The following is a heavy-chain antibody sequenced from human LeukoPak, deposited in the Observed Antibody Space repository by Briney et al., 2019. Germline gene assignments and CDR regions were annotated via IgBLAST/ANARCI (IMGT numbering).Heavy chain of an antibody. CDR2: ISGSGGST. Sequence: GGSLRLSCAASGFIFSSYAMSWVRQAPGKGLEWVSTISGSGGSTYYADSVKGRFTISRDNSKNTLYLQMNSLRAEDTALYYCAKDGLCYCGGGTCFDSWGQGTLVTVSS. CDR1: GFIFSSYA. D-gene: IGHD2-15*01. V-gene: IGHV3-23*01. J-gene: IGHJ4*02. CDR3: AKDGLCYCGGGTCFDS.